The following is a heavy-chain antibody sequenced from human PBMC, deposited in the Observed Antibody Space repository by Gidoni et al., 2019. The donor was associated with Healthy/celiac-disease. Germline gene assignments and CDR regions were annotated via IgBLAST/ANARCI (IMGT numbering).Heavy chain of an antibody. V-gene: IGHV1-24*01. CDR1: GYTLTELS. J-gene: IGHJ5*02. D-gene: IGHD2-2*01. CDR3: ATDAAIAIRPIVVVPAAPSYSGFDP. Sequence: QVQLVQSGAEVKKPGASVKVAGKVSGYTLTELSIHSMRQAPGKGLEWMGGFDPEDGETIYAQKFQGRVTMTEDTSTDTAYMELSSLRSEDTAVYYCATDAAIAIRPIVVVPAAPSYSGFDPWGQGTLVTVSS. CDR2: FDPEDGET.